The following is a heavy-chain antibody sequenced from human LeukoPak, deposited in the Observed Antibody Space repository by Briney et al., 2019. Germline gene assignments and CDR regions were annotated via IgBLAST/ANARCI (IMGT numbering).Heavy chain of an antibody. D-gene: IGHD2-15*01. Sequence: GGSLRLSCAASGFTFSSYTINWVRQTPGKGLEWVSSISSSSSYIYYADSVKGRFTISRDNAKNSLYLQMNSLRAEDTAVYYCAREIRKDYFDYWGQGTLVTVSS. CDR3: AREIRKDYFDY. CDR1: GFTFSSYT. J-gene: IGHJ4*02. V-gene: IGHV3-21*01. CDR2: ISSSSSYI.